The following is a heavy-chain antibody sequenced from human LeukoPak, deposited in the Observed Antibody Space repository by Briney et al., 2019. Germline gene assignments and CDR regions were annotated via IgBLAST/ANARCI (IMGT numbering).Heavy chain of an antibody. J-gene: IGHJ3*01. D-gene: IGHD2-2*01. V-gene: IGHV3-21*01. CDR1: GFTFSSYG. CDR2: ISSDGSDI. Sequence: GGSLRLSCAASGFTFSSYGMTWVRQAPGKGLEWVSSISSDGSDIYYVDSVKGRFTISRDNAKNSLYLQMNGLRAEDTAVYYCARERYSTIQNDALDLWGQGTMVTVSP. CDR3: ARERYSTIQNDALDL.